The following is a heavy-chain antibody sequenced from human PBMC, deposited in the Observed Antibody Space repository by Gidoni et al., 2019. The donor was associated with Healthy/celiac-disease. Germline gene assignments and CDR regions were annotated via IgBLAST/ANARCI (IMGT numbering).Heavy chain of an antibody. D-gene: IGHD6-19*01. CDR1: GFTFSNFW. CDR3: AHSTSVAGHLDY. J-gene: IGHJ4*02. Sequence: EVQLVESGGGLVQPGGSLRLSCAASGFTFSNFWMSWVRQAPGTGLEWIANIKQEGSESNYVDTVKGRFTISRDNAKNSLYLQMNSLRAEDTAVYYCAHSTSVAGHLDYWGQGTLVTVSS. V-gene: IGHV3-7*01. CDR2: IKQEGSES.